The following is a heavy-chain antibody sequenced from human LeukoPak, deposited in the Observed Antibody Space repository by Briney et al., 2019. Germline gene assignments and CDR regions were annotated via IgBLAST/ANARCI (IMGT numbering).Heavy chain of an antibody. CDR1: GFTVSSNY. V-gene: IGHV3-53*01. CDR3: AKDMGVFGVVMIYQFDY. Sequence: GGSLRLSCAASGFTVSSNYMSWVRQAPGKGLEWVSVIYSGGSTYYADSVKGRFTISRDNSKNTLYLQMNSLRAEDTAVYYCAKDMGVFGVVMIYQFDYWGQGTLVTVSS. CDR2: IYSGGST. J-gene: IGHJ4*02. D-gene: IGHD3-3*01.